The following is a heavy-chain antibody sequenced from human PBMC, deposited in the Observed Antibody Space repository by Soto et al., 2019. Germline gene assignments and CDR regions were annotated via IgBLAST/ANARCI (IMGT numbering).Heavy chain of an antibody. Sequence: EVQLLESGGGLVQPGGSLRLSCAASGFTFSSYAMTWVRQAPGKGLEWVSTFSPTGSSTYYADSVKGRFTVSRDISKNTLYLQMNSLRVEDTAIYYCARGSRDSYPGSRIFDLWGRGTRVTVSS. CDR2: FSPTGSST. V-gene: IGHV3-23*01. CDR3: ARGSRDSYPGSRIFDL. D-gene: IGHD3-10*01. CDR1: GFTFSSYA. J-gene: IGHJ4*02.